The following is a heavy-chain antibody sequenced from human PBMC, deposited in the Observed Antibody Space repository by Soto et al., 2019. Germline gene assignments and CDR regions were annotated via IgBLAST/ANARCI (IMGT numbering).Heavy chain of an antibody. CDR1: GYSFTSYW. D-gene: IGHD6-13*01. CDR2: IYPGDSDT. J-gene: IGHJ6*02. Sequence: GASLKISCKGSGYSFTSYWIGSVRQMPGKGLEWMGIIYPGDSDTRYSPSFQGQVTISADKSISTAYLQWNSLKASDTAMYYCARPRSSSRNYYGMDVWGQGTTVTVSS. CDR3: ARPRSSSRNYYGMDV. V-gene: IGHV5-51*01.